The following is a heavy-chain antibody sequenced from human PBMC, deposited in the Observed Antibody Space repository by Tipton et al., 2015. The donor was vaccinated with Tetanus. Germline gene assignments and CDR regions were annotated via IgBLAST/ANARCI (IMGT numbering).Heavy chain of an antibody. V-gene: IGHV1-69*06. J-gene: IGHJ6*02. D-gene: IGHD6-13*01. CDR3: ARATGAAGNYYYYGMDV. CDR1: GGTFSSYA. Sequence: QLVQSGAEVKKPGSSVKVSCKASGGTFSSYAISWVRQAPGQGLEWMGGISPIFGTANYAQKFQGRVTITADKPTSTACMELSSLRHQDTGEFYCARATGAAGNYYYYGMDVWGQGTTVTLSS. CDR2: ISPIFGTA.